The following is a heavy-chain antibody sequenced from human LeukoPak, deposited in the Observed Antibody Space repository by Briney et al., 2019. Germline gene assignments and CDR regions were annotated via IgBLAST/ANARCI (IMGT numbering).Heavy chain of an antibody. CDR2: INSDGSST. V-gene: IGHV3-74*01. Sequence: PGGSLRLSCAASGFTFSSYWMHWVRHAPGKGLVWVSRINSDGSSTSYADSVKGRFTISRDNAKNTLYLQMNSLRAEDTAVYYCARDDGDYGAFDIWGQGTMVTVSS. D-gene: IGHD4-17*01. CDR3: ARDDGDYGAFDI. J-gene: IGHJ3*02. CDR1: GFTFSSYW.